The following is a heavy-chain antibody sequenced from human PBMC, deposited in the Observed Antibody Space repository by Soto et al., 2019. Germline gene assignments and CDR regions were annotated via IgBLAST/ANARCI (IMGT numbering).Heavy chain of an antibody. CDR2: IKQVGTDT. CDR3: ARGYSTFDY. CDR1: VFTFSSYW. D-gene: IGHD5-12*01. Sequence: PWWSLRLSCFASVFTFSSYWMSWFRQAPGKGLEWVANIKQVGTDTYYVDSVKGRFTISRDNAKNSLYLQMNSLRAEDAAVYYCARGYSTFDYWGQGTLVTVSS. J-gene: IGHJ4*02. V-gene: IGHV3-7*03.